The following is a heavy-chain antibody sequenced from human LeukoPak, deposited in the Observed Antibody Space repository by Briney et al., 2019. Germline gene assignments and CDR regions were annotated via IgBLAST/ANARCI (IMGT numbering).Heavy chain of an antibody. J-gene: IGHJ4*02. D-gene: IGHD2-2*01. CDR1: GGSISSSSYY. CDR3: ARNVVVPAATEGGFDY. CDR2: IYTSGST. Sequence: SETLSLTCTVSGGSISSSSYYWGWIRQPAGKGLEWIGRIYTSGSTNYNPSLKSRVTISVDTSKNQFSLKLSSVTAADTAVYYCARNVVVPAATEGGFDYWGRGTLVTVSS. V-gene: IGHV4-61*02.